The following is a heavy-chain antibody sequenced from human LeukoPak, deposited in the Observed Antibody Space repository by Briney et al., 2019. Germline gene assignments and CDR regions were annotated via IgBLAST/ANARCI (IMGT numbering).Heavy chain of an antibody. CDR3: AKLLVPAARMYNWFHP. CDR1: GFTFSSYG. Sequence: GGSLRLSCAASGFTFSSYGMHWVRQAPGKGLEWVAFIRYDGSNKYYADSVKGRFTISRDNSKNTLYLQMNSLRAEDTAVYYCAKLLVPAARMYNWFHPWGQGTLVTVSS. V-gene: IGHV3-30*02. CDR2: IRYDGSNK. D-gene: IGHD2-2*01. J-gene: IGHJ5*02.